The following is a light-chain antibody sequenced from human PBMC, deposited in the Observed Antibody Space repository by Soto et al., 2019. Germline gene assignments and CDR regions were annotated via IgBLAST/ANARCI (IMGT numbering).Light chain of an antibody. J-gene: IGKJ2*01. CDR3: QQYGNSPPYT. V-gene: IGKV3-20*01. Sequence: VLTQSPGTLSLSPGERATISCRASQSISSNYLAWYQHKPGQAPRLLIYGASSRATGIPHRFSGSGSGTDFTLTLSRLEPEDCGVFYCQQYGNSPPYTFGQGTRLEIK. CDR1: QSISSNY. CDR2: GAS.